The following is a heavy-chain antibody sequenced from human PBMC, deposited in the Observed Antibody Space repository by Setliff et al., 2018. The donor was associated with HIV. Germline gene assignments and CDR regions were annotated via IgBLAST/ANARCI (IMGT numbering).Heavy chain of an antibody. CDR2: ISAYNDNT. CDR1: GYTFTSYG. V-gene: IGHV1-18*01. CDR3: ARDLGISSGYYFDY. D-gene: IGHD3-22*01. Sequence: ASVKVSCKASGYTFTSYGISWVRQAPGQGLEWMGWISAYNDNTNYAQKLQGRVTMTADTSTSTAYMELRSPRSDDTAVYYCARDLGISSGYYFDYWGQGTLVTVSS. J-gene: IGHJ4*02.